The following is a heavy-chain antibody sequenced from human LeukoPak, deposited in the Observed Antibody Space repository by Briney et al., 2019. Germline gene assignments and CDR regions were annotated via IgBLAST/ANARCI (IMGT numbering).Heavy chain of an antibody. CDR3: AREGSGSYYGADY. D-gene: IGHD1-26*01. CDR2: IYYSGST. Sequence: LETLSLTCTVSGGSVSSGSYYWSWIRQPPGKGLEWIGYIYYSGSTNYNPSLKSRVTISVDTSKNQFSLKLSSVTAADTAVYYCAREGSGSYYGADYWGQGTLVTVSS. V-gene: IGHV4-61*01. CDR1: GGSVSSGSYY. J-gene: IGHJ4*02.